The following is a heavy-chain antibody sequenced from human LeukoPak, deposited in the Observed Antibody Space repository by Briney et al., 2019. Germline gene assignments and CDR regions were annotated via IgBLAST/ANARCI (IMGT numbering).Heavy chain of an antibody. D-gene: IGHD5-18*01. CDR3: ARHVDTATDYFDC. J-gene: IGHJ4*02. V-gene: IGHV4-39*01. Sequence: SETVSLTCTVSGGSISSSSYYWGWIRQPPGKGLEWIGSIYYSGSSYYNPSLKSRVTISVHTSKNQFSLMLSSVTAADTAVYYCARHVDTATDYFDCWGQGTLVTVAS. CDR1: GGSISSSSYY. CDR2: IYYSGSS.